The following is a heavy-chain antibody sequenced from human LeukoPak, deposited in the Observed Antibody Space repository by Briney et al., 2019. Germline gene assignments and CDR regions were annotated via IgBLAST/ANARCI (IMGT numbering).Heavy chain of an antibody. J-gene: IGHJ6*02. CDR1: GGSITSYY. CDR3: ARDGDRWPPYYYYYYGMDV. CDR2: IYYSGST. V-gene: IGHV4-59*12. D-gene: IGHD7-27*01. Sequence: NSSETLSLTCAVSGGSITSYYWSWIRQPPGKGLEWIGFIYYSGSTNYNPSLKSRVTISVDTSKNQFSLKLSSVTAADTAVYYCARDGDRWPPYYYYYYGMDVWGQGTTVTVSS.